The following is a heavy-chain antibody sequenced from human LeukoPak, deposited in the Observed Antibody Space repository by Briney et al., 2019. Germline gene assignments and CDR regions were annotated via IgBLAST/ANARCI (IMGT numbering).Heavy chain of an antibody. CDR1: GGTFSSYA. CDR3: ARDPRAPVVVPAAMDNWNYEDYYYYMDV. CDR2: IIPIFGTA. Sequence: GASVKVSCKASGGTFSSYAISWVRQAPGQGLEWMGGIIPIFGTANYAQKFQGRVTITADESTSTAYMELSSLRSEDTAVYYCARDPRAPVVVPAAMDNWNYEDYYYYMDVWGKGTTVTVSS. J-gene: IGHJ6*03. D-gene: IGHD2-2*01. V-gene: IGHV1-69*01.